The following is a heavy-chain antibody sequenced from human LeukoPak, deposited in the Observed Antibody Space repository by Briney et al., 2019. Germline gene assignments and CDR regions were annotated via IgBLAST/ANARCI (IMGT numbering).Heavy chain of an antibody. V-gene: IGHV3-23*01. CDR3: AKDDYCGGDCYSYIMDY. CDR2: ISGSGGST. Sequence: PGGSLRLSCAASGFTFSSYVMSWVRQAPGKGLEWVSAISGSGGSTYYADSVKGRFTISRDNSKNTLYLQMNSLRAEDTAVYYCAKDDYCGGDCYSYIMDYWGQGTLVTVSS. J-gene: IGHJ4*02. CDR1: GFTFSSYV. D-gene: IGHD2-21*02.